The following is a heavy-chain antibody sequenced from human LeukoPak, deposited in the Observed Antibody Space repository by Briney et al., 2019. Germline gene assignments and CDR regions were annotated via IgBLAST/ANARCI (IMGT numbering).Heavy chain of an antibody. D-gene: IGHD5-18*01. CDR3: ARSSPNTVMDY. CDR2: IWYDGTKT. CDR1: GFTFRNCG. V-gene: IGHV3-33*01. Sequence: AESMRLSCAVSGFTFRNCGTHWVRQPPGKGLEWVAIIWYDGTKTYYADSVKGRFTISRDNSKNSLYLQMISLRAEDTAVYYCARSSPNTVMDYWGQGTLVTVSS. J-gene: IGHJ4*02.